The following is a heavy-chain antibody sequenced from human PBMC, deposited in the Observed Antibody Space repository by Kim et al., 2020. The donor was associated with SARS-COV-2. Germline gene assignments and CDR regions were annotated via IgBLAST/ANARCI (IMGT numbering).Heavy chain of an antibody. CDR2: NYCSRNT. CDR1: GGSLSSNSWY. V-gene: IGHV4-39*01. J-gene: IGHJ2*01. Sequence: SETLSLTCAVSGGSLSSNSWYWGCHPQPQGKGRVWIGSNYCSRNTYSNPSSKSRITMSVDTYKNQLTLRLGSVTAADADFYECARHQGHSSSWY. D-gene: IGHD6-19*01. CDR3: ARHQGHSSSWY.